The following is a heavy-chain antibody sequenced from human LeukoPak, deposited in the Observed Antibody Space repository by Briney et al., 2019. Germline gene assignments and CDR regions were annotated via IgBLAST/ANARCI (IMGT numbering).Heavy chain of an antibody. Sequence: GGSLRLSCAASGYTFSSYAMSWVRQAPGKGLERVSAISGSGGSTYYADSVKGRFTISRDNSKNTLYLQMNSLRAEDTAVYYCAKDSSGWYRYFDYWGQGTLVTVSS. V-gene: IGHV3-23*01. CDR3: AKDSSGWYRYFDY. J-gene: IGHJ4*02. D-gene: IGHD6-19*01. CDR2: ISGSGGST. CDR1: GYTFSSYA.